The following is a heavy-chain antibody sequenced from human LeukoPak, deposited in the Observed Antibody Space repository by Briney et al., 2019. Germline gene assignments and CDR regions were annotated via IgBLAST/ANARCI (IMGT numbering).Heavy chain of an antibody. D-gene: IGHD2-8*01. J-gene: IGHJ4*02. CDR1: GFTFSSYG. V-gene: IGHV3-23*01. Sequence: GRSLRLSCAASGFTFSSYGMHWVRQAPGKGLEWVSGISGSGGSTYYADSVKGRFTISRDKSKNTLYVQMNSLRAEDTAVYYCAKHAVAYCVNGICYERGYYFDYWGQGTLVTVSS. CDR3: AKHAVAYCVNGICYERGYYFDY. CDR2: ISGSGGST.